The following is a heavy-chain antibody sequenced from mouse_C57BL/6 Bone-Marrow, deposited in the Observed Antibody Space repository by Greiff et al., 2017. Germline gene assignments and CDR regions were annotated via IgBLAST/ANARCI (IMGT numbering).Heavy chain of an antibody. J-gene: IGHJ3*01. Sequence: EVQLQESGGGLVQPGGSMKLSCAASGFTFSDAWMDWVSQSPGQGLEWVAEIRHKANNHATYYAESVKERFTIARDYSKSSDYLQMNSLRAEDTGIYCCTGDYDRFAYWGQGTLVTVSA. CDR2: IRHKANNHAT. D-gene: IGHD2-4*01. V-gene: IGHV6-6*01. CDR1: GFTFSDAW. CDR3: TGDYDRFAY.